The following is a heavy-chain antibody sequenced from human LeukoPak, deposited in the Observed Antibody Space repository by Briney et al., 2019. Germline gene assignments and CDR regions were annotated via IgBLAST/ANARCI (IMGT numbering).Heavy chain of an antibody. CDR3: ARGCSSTSCYEFDP. J-gene: IGHJ5*02. CDR2: IWYDGSNK. V-gene: IGHV3-33*01. D-gene: IGHD2-2*01. CDR1: GFTFSSYG. Sequence: GGSLRLSCAASGFTFSSYGMHWVRQAPGKGLEWVAVIWYDGSNKYYADSVKGRFTISRDNSKNTLYLQMNSLRAEDTAVYYCARGCSSTSCYEFDPWGQGTLVTVSS.